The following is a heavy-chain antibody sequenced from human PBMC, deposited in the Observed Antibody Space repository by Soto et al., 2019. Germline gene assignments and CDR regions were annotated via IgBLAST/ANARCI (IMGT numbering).Heavy chain of an antibody. V-gene: IGHV3-33*01. CDR2: IWYDGSNK. Sequence: QVQLVESGGGVVQPGRSLRLSCAASGFTFSSYGMHWVRQAPGKGLEWVAVIWYDGSNKYYADSVKGRFTISRDNSKNTLYLQMNSRRAEDTAVYYGARAKAAAGPLDDWGQGTLVTVSS. D-gene: IGHD6-13*01. J-gene: IGHJ4*02. CDR3: ARAKAAAGPLDD. CDR1: GFTFSSYG.